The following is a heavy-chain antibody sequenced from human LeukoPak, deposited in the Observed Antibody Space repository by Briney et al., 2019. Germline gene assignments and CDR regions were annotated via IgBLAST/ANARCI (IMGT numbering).Heavy chain of an antibody. D-gene: IGHD4-17*01. CDR3: VRDENYGIYINFDF. J-gene: IGHJ4*02. Sequence: GASVKVSCKASGYSFVLHGISWVRQAPGQGLEWMGWISTYDGNTEYAQNFQGRVSMTIDTSTSTAYMYLRSLRSDDTAVYFCVRDENYGIYINFDFWGQGTLVTVSS. CDR1: GYSFVLHG. V-gene: IGHV1-18*01. CDR2: ISTYDGNT.